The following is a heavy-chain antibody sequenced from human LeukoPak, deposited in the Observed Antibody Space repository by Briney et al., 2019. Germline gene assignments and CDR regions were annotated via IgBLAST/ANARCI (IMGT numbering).Heavy chain of an antibody. CDR3: AREGVIAPFDAFDI. V-gene: IGHV3-21*01. Sequence: GGSLRLSCAASGFTFSSYTMIWVRQAPGKGLEWVSSISSGSTYIYNADSVKGRFTISRENAKNSLFLQMNSLRAEDTAVYYCAREGVIAPFDAFDIWGQGTMVTVSS. CDR1: GFTFSSYT. J-gene: IGHJ3*02. CDR2: ISSGSTYI. D-gene: IGHD3-22*01.